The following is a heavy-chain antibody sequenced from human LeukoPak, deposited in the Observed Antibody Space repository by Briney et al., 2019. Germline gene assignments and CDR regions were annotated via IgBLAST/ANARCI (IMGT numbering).Heavy chain of an antibody. V-gene: IGHV4-34*01. J-gene: IGHJ4*02. CDR2: INYSGST. CDR1: GGSFSGYY. CDR3: ARGGIRLYYDFWSGYSQFDY. D-gene: IGHD3-3*01. Sequence: TSETLSLTCAVYGGSFSGYYWSWIRQPPGKGLEWIGEINYSGSTNYNPSLKSRVTISVDTSKNQFSLKLSSVTAADTAVYYCARGGIRLYYDFWSGYSQFDYWGQGTLVTVSS.